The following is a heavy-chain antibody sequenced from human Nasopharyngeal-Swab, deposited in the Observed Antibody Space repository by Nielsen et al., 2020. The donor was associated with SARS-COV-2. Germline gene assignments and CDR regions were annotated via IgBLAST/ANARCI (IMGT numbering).Heavy chain of an antibody. J-gene: IGHJ4*02. CDR1: GFTFSTYA. CDR3: AKRDGYYESSGLGD. V-gene: IGHV3-23*01. D-gene: IGHD3-22*01. CDR2: ISGSGGST. Sequence: GESLKISCAASGFTFSTYAMYWVRQPPAKGLEWVSIISGSGGSTYYADSVKGRFTISRDNSKNTLYLQMNSLRAEDTAVYYCAKRDGYYESSGLGDWGQGTLVTVSS.